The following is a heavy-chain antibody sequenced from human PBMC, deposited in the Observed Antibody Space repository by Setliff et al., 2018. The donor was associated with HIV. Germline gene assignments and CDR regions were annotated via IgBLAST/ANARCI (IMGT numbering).Heavy chain of an antibody. CDR3: ARDGESRGVIHYYGMDV. CDR2: IYPSGGST. D-gene: IGHD3-10*01. J-gene: IGHJ6*02. V-gene: IGHV1-46*01. Sequence: ASVKVSCKASGYTFTSYYMHWVRQAPGQGLEWMGIIYPSGGSTSYAQKFQGRVTMTRNTSISTAYMELRSLISDDTAVYYCARDGESRGVIHYYGMDVWGQGTTVTVSS. CDR1: GYTFTSYY.